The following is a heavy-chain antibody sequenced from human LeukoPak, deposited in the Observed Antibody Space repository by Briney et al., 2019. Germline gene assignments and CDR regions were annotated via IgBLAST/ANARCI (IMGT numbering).Heavy chain of an antibody. CDR3: AKSGLGLRYFDWLFGY. D-gene: IGHD3-9*01. Sequence: GGSLRLSCAASGFTFSSYAMNWVRQAPGKGLEWVSAISGSGGSTYYADSVKGRFTISRDNSKNTLYLQMNSLRAEDTAVYYCAKSGLGLRYFDWLFGYWGQGTLVTVSS. CDR2: ISGSGGST. J-gene: IGHJ4*02. CDR1: GFTFSSYA. V-gene: IGHV3-23*01.